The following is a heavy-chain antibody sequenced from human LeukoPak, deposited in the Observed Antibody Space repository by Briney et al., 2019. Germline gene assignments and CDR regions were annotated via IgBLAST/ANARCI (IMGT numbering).Heavy chain of an antibody. D-gene: IGHD5-18*01. V-gene: IGHV3-33*01. CDR2: IWHDGSKK. Sequence: GRSLRLSCAASGYTFSHSGLHWVRQAPGKGLEWVAIIWHDGSKKYHADSVKGRFTISRDDSKSTLYLQMNSLRAEDTAVYYCASWHSYGAGAFDIWGQGTMVTVSS. CDR1: GYTFSHSG. J-gene: IGHJ3*02. CDR3: ASWHSYGAGAFDI.